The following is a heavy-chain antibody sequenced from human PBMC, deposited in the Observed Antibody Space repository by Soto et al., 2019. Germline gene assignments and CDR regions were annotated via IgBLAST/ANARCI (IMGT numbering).Heavy chain of an antibody. CDR1: GFTFSSYG. D-gene: IGHD3-22*01. CDR3: AKDDYYDSSGFDY. J-gene: IGHJ4*02. V-gene: IGHV3-30*18. CDR2: ISYDGSNK. Sequence: QVQLVESGGGVVQPGRSLRLSCAASGFTFSSYGMHWVRQAPGKGLEWVAVISYDGSNKYYADSVKGRFTISRDNSKNTLYLQMNSLRAGDTAVYYCAKDDYYDSSGFDYWGQGTLVTVSS.